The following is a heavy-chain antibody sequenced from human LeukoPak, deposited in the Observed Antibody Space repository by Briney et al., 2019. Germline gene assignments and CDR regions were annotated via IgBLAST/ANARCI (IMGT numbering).Heavy chain of an antibody. CDR3: AKPISSGWYSFDY. CDR1: GFTLGTYA. D-gene: IGHD6-19*01. V-gene: IGHV3-23*01. Sequence: GGSLRLSCAASGFTLGTYAMTWVRQAPGKGLEWVSTISGSGGSTYYADSVKGRFTISRDNSKNTLYLQINSLRAEDTAVYYCAKPISSGWYSFDYWGQGTLVTVSS. J-gene: IGHJ4*02. CDR2: ISGSGGST.